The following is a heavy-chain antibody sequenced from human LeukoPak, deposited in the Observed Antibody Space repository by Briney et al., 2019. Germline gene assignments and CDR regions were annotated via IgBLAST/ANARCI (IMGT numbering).Heavy chain of an antibody. CDR1: GFTFSSSW. J-gene: IGHJ3*02. CDR2: IKPDGSEK. Sequence: GGSLRLSCAASGFTFSSSWMSWVRQAPGKGLEWVTNIKPDGSEKYYVDSVKGRFTISRDNSKNTLYLQMNSLRAEDTAVYYCAKDYDGALLANAFDIWGQGTMVTVSS. D-gene: IGHD3-16*01. CDR3: AKDYDGALLANAFDI. V-gene: IGHV3-7*03.